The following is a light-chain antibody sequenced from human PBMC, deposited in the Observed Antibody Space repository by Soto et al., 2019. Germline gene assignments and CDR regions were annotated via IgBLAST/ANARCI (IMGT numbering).Light chain of an antibody. CDR3: QQYYTAPWT. V-gene: IGKV4-1*01. CDR2: WAS. J-gene: IGKJ1*01. CDR1: QSVLYSSNNKNF. Sequence: DIVMTQSRDSLAVSLGERATINCQSSQSVLYSSNNKNFLAWYQHKPGQPPKLLIYWASIRESGVPDRFSGSGSGTEFTLTISSLQAEDVAVYYCQQYYTAPWTFGQGTKVEIK.